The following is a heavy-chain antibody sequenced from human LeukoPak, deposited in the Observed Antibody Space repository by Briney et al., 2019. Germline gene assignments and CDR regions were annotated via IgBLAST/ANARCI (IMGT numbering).Heavy chain of an antibody. J-gene: IGHJ5*02. V-gene: IGHV1-8*01. CDR3: ARAKSYDFWSGNWFDP. Sequence: GASVKVSCKASGYTCTSYDINWVRQATGQGLEWMGWMNPNSGNTGYAQKFQGRVTMTRNTSISTAYMELSSLRSEDTAVYYCARAKSYDFWSGNWFDPWGQGTLVTVSS. D-gene: IGHD3-3*01. CDR2: MNPNSGNT. CDR1: GYTCTSYD.